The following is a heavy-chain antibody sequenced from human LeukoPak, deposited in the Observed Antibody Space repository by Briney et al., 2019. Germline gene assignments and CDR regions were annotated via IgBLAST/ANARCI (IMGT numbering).Heavy chain of an antibody. J-gene: IGHJ6*03. CDR2: ISTSGSVI. Sequence: GGSLRLSCAVSGFSFSSYEMNWVRQAPGKGLEWVSYISTSGSVIFYADSVKGRFTISRDNAKNSLYLQLNSLRAEDTAVYYCARGGRYYYMDVWGKGTTVTVSS. CDR1: GFSFSSYE. CDR3: ARGGRYYYMDV. V-gene: IGHV3-48*03. D-gene: IGHD2-15*01.